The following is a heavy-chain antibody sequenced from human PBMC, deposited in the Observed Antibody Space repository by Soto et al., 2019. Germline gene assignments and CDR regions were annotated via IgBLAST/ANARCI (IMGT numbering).Heavy chain of an antibody. Sequence: GASVKVSCKASGYTFTSHGITWLRQAPGEGLEWMGWVNPSDDNANSAQGVQGRVTISTDTSTSTVYMELRSLTSDDTAVYYCARDPLRHCGSDCSVVDGLDVWGPGTTVTLSS. D-gene: IGHD2-15*01. CDR3: ARDPLRHCGSDCSVVDGLDV. V-gene: IGHV1-18*04. CDR2: VNPSDDNA. J-gene: IGHJ6*02. CDR1: GYTFTSHG.